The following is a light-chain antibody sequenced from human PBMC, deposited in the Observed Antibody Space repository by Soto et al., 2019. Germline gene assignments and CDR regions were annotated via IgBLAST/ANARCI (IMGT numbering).Light chain of an antibody. CDR1: SGDVGAYNF. J-gene: IGLJ2*01. Sequence: QSVLTQPASVSGSPGQSITISCAGTSGDVGAYNFVTWFQQHPGKVPKLIIYDVTDRPSGVSDRFSGSKSGNTASLTISGLLAEDEADYYCGSYTTINTMIFGGGTKLPVL. CDR3: GSYTTINTMI. CDR2: DVT. V-gene: IGLV2-14*01.